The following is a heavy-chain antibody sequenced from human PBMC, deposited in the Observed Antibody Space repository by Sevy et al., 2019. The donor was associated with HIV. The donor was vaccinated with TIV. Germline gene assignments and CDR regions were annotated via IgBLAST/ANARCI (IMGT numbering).Heavy chain of an antibody. CDR3: ARSLTRIFGIPNWFDL. D-gene: IGHD3-3*01. CDR2: IYYSGKT. CDR1: GGSISSGGYY. Sequence: SETLSLTCAVSGGSISSGGYYWSWIRQRPGKGLEWMGYIYYSGKTYYNPSLTSLKSRITITLDTSENKFSLKLSYVTAADTAVYFCARSLTRIFGIPNWFDLWGQGTLVTVSS. J-gene: IGHJ5*02. V-gene: IGHV4-31*11.